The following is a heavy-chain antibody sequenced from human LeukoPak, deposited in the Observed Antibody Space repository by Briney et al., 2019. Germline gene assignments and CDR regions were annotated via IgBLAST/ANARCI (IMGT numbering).Heavy chain of an antibody. J-gene: IGHJ4*02. CDR2: INHSGST. CDR1: GGSFSGYY. Sequence: SETLSLTCAVYGGSFSGYYWSWIRQPPGKGLEWIGEINHSGSTNYNPSLKSRVTISVDTSKNQFSLKLSSVTAADTAVYYCARGVKVEYFDYWGQGTLVTVSS. V-gene: IGHV4-34*01. D-gene: IGHD2-21*01. CDR3: ARGVKVEYFDY.